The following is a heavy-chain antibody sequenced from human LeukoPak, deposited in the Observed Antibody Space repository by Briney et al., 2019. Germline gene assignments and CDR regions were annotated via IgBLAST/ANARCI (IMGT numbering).Heavy chain of an antibody. D-gene: IGHD2-2*01. CDR2: ISAYNGNT. V-gene: IGHV1-18*01. CDR3: ARAFSTTSYNWFDP. Sequence: ASVKVSCXASGYTFTCYGISWVRQAPGQGLEWMGWISAYNGNTNYAQKLQGRVTMTTDPSTSTAYMELRSLRSDDTAVYYCARAFSTTSYNWFDPWGQGTLVTVSS. J-gene: IGHJ5*02. CDR1: GYTFTCYG.